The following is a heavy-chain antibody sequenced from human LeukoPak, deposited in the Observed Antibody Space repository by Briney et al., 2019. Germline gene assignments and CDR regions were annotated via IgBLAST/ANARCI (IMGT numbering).Heavy chain of an antibody. D-gene: IGHD2/OR15-2a*01. CDR3: VKAAVGGQGSFYYDF. CDR1: GFTFDDYA. J-gene: IGHJ4*02. CDR2: ISWHGGNP. Sequence: GGSLRLSCAASGFTFDDYAMHWVRQSPERGLEWVSLISWHGGNPYYSDSVKGRFAISRDNTKRSLSLHMSSLKSEDTALYYCVKAAVGGQGSFYYDFWSQGTLVTVSS. V-gene: IGHV3-43*01.